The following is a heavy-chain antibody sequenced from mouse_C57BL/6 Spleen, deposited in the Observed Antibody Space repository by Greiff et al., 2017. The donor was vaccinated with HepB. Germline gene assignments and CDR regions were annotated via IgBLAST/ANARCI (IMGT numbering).Heavy chain of an antibody. D-gene: IGHD2-4*01. V-gene: IGHV1-69*01. J-gene: IGHJ4*01. CDR2: IDPSDSYT. CDR1: GYTFTSYW. Sequence: QVQLQQPGAELVMPGASVKLSCKASGYTFTSYWMHWVKQRPGQGLEWIGEIDPSDSYTNYNQKFKGKSTLTVDKSSSTAYMQLSSLTSEDSAVYYWARSDDSYAMDYWGQGTSVTVSS. CDR3: ARSDDSYAMDY.